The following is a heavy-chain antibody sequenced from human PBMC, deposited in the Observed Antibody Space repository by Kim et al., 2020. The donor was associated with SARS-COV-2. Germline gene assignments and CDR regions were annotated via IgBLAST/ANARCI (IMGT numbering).Heavy chain of an antibody. CDR1: GYTFTSYY. V-gene: IGHV1-46*01. CDR2: INPSGGST. D-gene: IGHD2-15*01. J-gene: IGHJ5*02. Sequence: ASVKVSCKASGYTFTSYYMHWVRQAPGQGLEWMGIINPSGGSTSYAQKFQGRVTMTRDTSTSTVYMELSSLRSEDTAVYYCARGVPPADIVVVVAATIWFDPWGQGTLVTVSS. CDR3: ARGVPPADIVVVVAATIWFDP.